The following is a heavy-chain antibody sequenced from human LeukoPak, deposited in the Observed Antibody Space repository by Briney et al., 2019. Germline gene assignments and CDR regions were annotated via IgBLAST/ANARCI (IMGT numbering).Heavy chain of an antibody. J-gene: IGHJ4*02. CDR3: AKGGYSSGWYEYYFDY. V-gene: IGHV3-9*01. CDR2: ISWNSGSI. D-gene: IGHD6-19*01. CDR1: GFTFDDYA. Sequence: GRSLRLSCAASGFTFDDYAMHWVRQAPGKGLEWVSGISWNSGSIGYADSVKGRFTISRDNAKNSLYLQMNSLRAEDTALYYCAKGGYSSGWYEYYFDYWGQGTLVTVSS.